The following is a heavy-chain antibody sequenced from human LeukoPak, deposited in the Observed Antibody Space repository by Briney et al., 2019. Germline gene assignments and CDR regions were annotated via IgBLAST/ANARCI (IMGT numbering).Heavy chain of an antibody. CDR3: ARGYSNYDAAAN. Sequence: PSETLSLPCAVYGGSFSGYYWSSIRQPPGEGLEWIGEINHSGSTNYNPSLKSRVTISVDTSKNQFSLKLSSVTAADTAVYYCARGYSNYDAAANWGQGTLVTVSS. V-gene: IGHV4-34*01. CDR2: INHSGST. CDR1: GGSFSGYY. D-gene: IGHD4-11*01. J-gene: IGHJ4*02.